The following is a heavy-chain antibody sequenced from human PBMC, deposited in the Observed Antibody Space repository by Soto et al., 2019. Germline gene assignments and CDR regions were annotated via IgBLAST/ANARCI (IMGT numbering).Heavy chain of an antibody. CDR2: IIPIFGTA. D-gene: IGHD2-2*01. Sequence: QVQLVQSGAEVKKPGSSVKVSCKASGGTFSSYAISWVRQAPGQGLEWMGGIIPIFGTANYAQKFQGRVTISAEESTSTADMELRSLRAEDTAVYYCARNPRPCISTSCYGYYYYYGMDVWGQGTTVTVSS. CDR3: ARNPRPCISTSCYGYYYYYGMDV. CDR1: GGTFSSYA. J-gene: IGHJ6*02. V-gene: IGHV1-69*12.